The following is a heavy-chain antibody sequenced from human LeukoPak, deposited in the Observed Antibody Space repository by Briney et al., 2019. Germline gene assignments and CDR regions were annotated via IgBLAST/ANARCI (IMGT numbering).Heavy chain of an antibody. J-gene: IGHJ4*02. CDR1: GFTFSSYW. Sequence: GGSLRLSCAASGFTFSSYWMHWVRQTPGRGLVWVARINTDGTIIDYADSVQGRFTISRDNAKNSLYLQMNSLRAEDTALYYCAKGDGPLDYWGQGTLVTVSS. V-gene: IGHV3-74*01. CDR3: AKGDGPLDY. CDR2: INTDGTII. D-gene: IGHD2-21*02.